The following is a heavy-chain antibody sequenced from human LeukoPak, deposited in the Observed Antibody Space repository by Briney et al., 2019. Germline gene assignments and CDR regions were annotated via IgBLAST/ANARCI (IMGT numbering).Heavy chain of an antibody. Sequence: SQTLSLTCAISGDSVSNNSAAWNWIRQSPSRGLEWLGRTYYRSKWFNEYAQSVKSRITINPDTSKNQFSLQLNSVTPEDAAMCYCTRAGGPGGYDYSYWGQGTLVTVSS. CDR1: GDSVSNNSAA. V-gene: IGHV6-1*01. CDR2: TYYRSKWFN. D-gene: IGHD5-12*01. CDR3: TRAGGPGGYDYSY. J-gene: IGHJ4*02.